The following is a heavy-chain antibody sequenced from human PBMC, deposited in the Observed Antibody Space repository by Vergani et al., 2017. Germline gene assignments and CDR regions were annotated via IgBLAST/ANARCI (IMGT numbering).Heavy chain of an antibody. D-gene: IGHD3-10*01. V-gene: IGHV2-5*01. J-gene: IGHJ4*02. CDR3: AHIPRITMVRGVMIPHPFDY. CDR1: GFSLSTSGVG. Sequence: QITLKESGPTLVKPTQTLTLTCTFSGFSLSTSGVGVGWIRQPPGKALEWLALIYWNDDKRYSPSLKSRLTITKDTSKNQVVLTMTNMDPVDTATYYWAHIPRITMVRGVMIPHPFDYWGQGTLVTVSS. CDR2: IYWNDDK.